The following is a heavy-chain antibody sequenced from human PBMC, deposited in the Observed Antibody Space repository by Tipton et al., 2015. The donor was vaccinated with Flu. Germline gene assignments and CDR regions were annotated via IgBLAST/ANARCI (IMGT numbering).Heavy chain of an antibody. J-gene: IGHJ6*02. D-gene: IGHD3-3*01. V-gene: IGHV4-4*07. Sequence: TLSLTCTVSGGSISSYYWSWIRQPAGKGLEWIGRIYTSGSTNYNPSLKSRVTMSVDTSKNQFSLKLSSVTAADTAVYYCARAQRYDDFWSGQYHSPLDYYYGMDVWGQGTTVTVSS. CDR3: ARAQRYDDFWSGQYHSPLDYYYGMDV. CDR2: IYTSGST. CDR1: GGSISSYY.